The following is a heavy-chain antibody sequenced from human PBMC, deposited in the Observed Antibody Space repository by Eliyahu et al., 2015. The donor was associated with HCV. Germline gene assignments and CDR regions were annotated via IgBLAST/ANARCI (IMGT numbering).Heavy chain of an antibody. CDR2: IIPIXGTA. J-gene: IGHJ6*02. CDR1: GGXFSSXA. Sequence: QVQLVQSGAXVKXPGSSVKVSCKASGGXFSSXAISXVRQAPGQGLEWMGGIIPIXGTANYAQKFQGRVTITADESTSTAYMELSSLRSEDTAVYYCARMWFGELMYYYGMDVWGQGTRSPSP. V-gene: IGHV1-69*01. D-gene: IGHD3-10*01. CDR3: ARMWFGELMYYYGMDV.